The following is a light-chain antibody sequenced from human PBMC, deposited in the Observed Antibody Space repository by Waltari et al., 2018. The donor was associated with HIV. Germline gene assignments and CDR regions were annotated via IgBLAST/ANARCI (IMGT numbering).Light chain of an antibody. CDR1: SGSVSSRYY. Sequence: QTVVTQETSFSVSPGGTVTLTCGLSSGSVSSRYYPSWYQKTPGLPPRLLIYATNTLSSGVPDRFSGSILGNKAALTITGAQSDDESEYYCLLYVGTGIWVFGGGTKLTVL. J-gene: IGLJ3*02. V-gene: IGLV8-61*01. CDR3: LLYVGTGIWV. CDR2: ATN.